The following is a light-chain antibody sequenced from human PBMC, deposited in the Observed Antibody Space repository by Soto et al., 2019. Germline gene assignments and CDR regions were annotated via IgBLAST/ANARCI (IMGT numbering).Light chain of an antibody. CDR3: QQYGSSHPYT. CDR2: GAS. V-gene: IGKV3-20*01. CDR1: QSVSSSY. Sequence: EIVLTQSPGTLSLSPGERATLSCRASQSVSSSYLAWYQQKPGQAPRLLIYGASSRATGIPDRFSGSGSGAKLTLIISRLAPADFAVYYCQQYGSSHPYTFGQGTKLEIK. J-gene: IGKJ2*01.